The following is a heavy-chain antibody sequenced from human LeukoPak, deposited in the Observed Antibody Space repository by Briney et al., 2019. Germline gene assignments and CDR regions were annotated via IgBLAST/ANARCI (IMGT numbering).Heavy chain of an antibody. CDR1: GFTFNNYA. CDR3: AKDWDRSGGYYFDS. D-gene: IGHD1-26*01. V-gene: IGHV3-23*01. Sequence: SGGSLRLSCGASGFTFNNYAMSWVRQAPGKGLEWVSTVSDSGGSTYYAVSVKGRFTISRDNPENTLYLQMNSLRVEDTAVYYCAKDWDRSGGYYFDSWGQGTLVTVSS. J-gene: IGHJ4*02. CDR2: VSDSGGST.